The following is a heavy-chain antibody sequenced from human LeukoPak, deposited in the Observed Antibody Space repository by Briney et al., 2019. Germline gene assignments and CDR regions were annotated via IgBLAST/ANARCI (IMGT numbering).Heavy chain of an antibody. D-gene: IGHD3-22*01. CDR3: ASGGGYYDSSGYPYNWFDP. Sequence: GGSLRLSCAASGFTVSSNYMSWVRQAPGKGLEWVSVIYSGGSTYYADSVKGRFTISRDNSKNTLYLQMNSLRAEDAAVYYCASGGGYYDSSGYPYNWFDPWGQGTLVTVSS. CDR2: IYSGGST. V-gene: IGHV3-53*01. J-gene: IGHJ5*02. CDR1: GFTVSSNY.